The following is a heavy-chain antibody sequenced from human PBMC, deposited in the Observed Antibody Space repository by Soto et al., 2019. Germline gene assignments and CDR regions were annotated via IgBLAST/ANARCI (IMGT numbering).Heavy chain of an antibody. Sequence: EEQLVESGGGLVQPGGSMRLSCVVSGFTFAKYWMHWVRQAPGKGLVWVARIETDGTTQTYADSVEGRFTISRDNAKNTLYLHMNSLRAEDSAVYYCGRQAALWEKVDFRGHGTPVTVSP. D-gene: IGHD3-10*01. V-gene: IGHV3-74*02. J-gene: IGHJ1*01. CDR2: IETDGTTQ. CDR3: GRQAALWEKVDF. CDR1: GFTFAKYW.